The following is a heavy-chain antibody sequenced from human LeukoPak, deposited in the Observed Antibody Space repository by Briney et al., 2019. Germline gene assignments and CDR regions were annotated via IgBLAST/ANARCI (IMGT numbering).Heavy chain of an antibody. D-gene: IGHD2-15*01. CDR2: LYSDGNT. CDR3: ARDRQCSGGSCSGR. Sequence: GGSLRLSCAASGFTVITNDMTWVRQAPGKGLEWVSVLYSDGNTKYADSVQRRFTIATDNTKTTVYLQMNSLRAEDTAVYYCARDRQCSGGSCSGRWGQGTLVTVSS. V-gene: IGHV3-53*01. J-gene: IGHJ4*02. CDR1: GFTVITND.